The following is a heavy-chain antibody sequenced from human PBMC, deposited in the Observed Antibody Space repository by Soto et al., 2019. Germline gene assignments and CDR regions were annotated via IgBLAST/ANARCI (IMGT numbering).Heavy chain of an antibody. CDR1: GDSVSSNSAA. J-gene: IGHJ6*02. Sequence: SQTLSLTCAISGDSVSSNSAAWNWIRQSPSRGLEWLGRTYYRSKWYNDYAVSVKSRITINPDTSKNHFSLQLNSVTPENTAVYYCAREAQIQLHPRGYYYYGMDVWGQGTTVTVSS. CDR3: AREAQIQLHPRGYYYYGMDV. D-gene: IGHD5-18*01. CDR2: TYYRSKWYN. V-gene: IGHV6-1*01.